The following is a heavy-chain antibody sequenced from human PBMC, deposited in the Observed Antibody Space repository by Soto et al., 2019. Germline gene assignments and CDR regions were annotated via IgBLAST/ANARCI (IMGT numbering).Heavy chain of an antibody. V-gene: IGHV1-69*06. CDR3: ARPDTAMVTGYYYYGMDV. D-gene: IGHD5-18*01. CDR2: IIPIFGTA. J-gene: IGHJ6*02. Sequence: SVKVSCKASGGTFSSYAISWVRQAPGQGLEWMGGIIPIFGTANYAQKFQGRVTITADKSTSTAYMELSSLRSEDTAVYYCARPDTAMVTGYYYYGMDVWGQGTTVTVSS. CDR1: GGTFSSYA.